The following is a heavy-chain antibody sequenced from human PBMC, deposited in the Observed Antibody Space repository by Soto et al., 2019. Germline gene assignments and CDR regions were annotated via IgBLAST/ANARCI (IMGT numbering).Heavy chain of an antibody. CDR3: AREGSNGALDY. CDR2: ISYDENNK. D-gene: IGHD2-8*01. Sequence: QVQLVESGGGVVQPGRSLRLSCAGSGFTFSSYVMHWVRQAPGKGLEWVAVISYDENNKYNADSVKGRFTMSRDNSKKTVSLEMNSLRAEDTAVYYCAREGSNGALDYWGQGTPVTVSS. CDR1: GFTFSSYV. J-gene: IGHJ4*02. V-gene: IGHV3-30-3*01.